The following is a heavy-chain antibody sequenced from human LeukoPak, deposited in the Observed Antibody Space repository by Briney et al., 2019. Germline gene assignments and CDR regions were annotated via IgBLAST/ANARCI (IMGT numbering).Heavy chain of an antibody. CDR1: GFIFSSHH. CDR3: ARMSSYCDY. CDR2: IKPDGSEK. D-gene: IGHD2-2*01. J-gene: IGHJ4*02. Sequence: GGSLRLSCAASGFIFSSHHMNWVRQTPGKGLECVATIKPDGSEKYYVDSVKGRFTISRDNAKSSLYLQMNSLRAEDTGVYFCARMSSYCDYWGQGTLVTVSS. V-gene: IGHV3-7*01.